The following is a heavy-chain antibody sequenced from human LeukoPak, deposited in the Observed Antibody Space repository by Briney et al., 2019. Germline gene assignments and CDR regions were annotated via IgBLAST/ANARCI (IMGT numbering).Heavy chain of an antibody. Sequence: GSLRPSCAASGFTFSCYWMHWVRQAPGKGLGWASRINSDGSSTSYADSVKGRFTISRDNAKNALYLQMNSLRAEDTAVYYCARDRGLYGMDVWGKGTTVTVSS. V-gene: IGHV3-74*01. CDR3: ARDRGLYGMDV. CDR2: INSDGSST. CDR1: GFTFSCYW. J-gene: IGHJ6*04.